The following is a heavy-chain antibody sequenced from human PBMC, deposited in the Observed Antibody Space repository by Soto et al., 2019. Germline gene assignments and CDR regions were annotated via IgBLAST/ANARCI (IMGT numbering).Heavy chain of an antibody. V-gene: IGHV1-58*01. J-gene: IGHJ6*02. CDR2: IVVGSGNT. Sequence: GASVKVSCKASGFTFTSSAVQWVRQARGQRLEWIGWIVVGSGNTNYAQKFQERVTITRDMSTSTAYMELSSLRSEDTAVYYCAAQSIFGDYRDYYYGMDVWGQGTTVTVSS. CDR3: AAQSIFGDYRDYYYGMDV. CDR1: GFTFTSSA. D-gene: IGHD3-3*01.